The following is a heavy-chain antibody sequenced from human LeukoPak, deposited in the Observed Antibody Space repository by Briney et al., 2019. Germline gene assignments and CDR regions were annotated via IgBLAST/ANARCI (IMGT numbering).Heavy chain of an antibody. V-gene: IGHV1-8*01. CDR3: ARGYSSGWYRITYYYYYGMDV. J-gene: IGHJ6*02. Sequence: ASVKVSCKAPGYTFTSYDINWVRQATGQGLEWMGWMNPNSGNTGYAQKFQGRVTMTRNTSISTAYMELSSLRSEDTAVYYCARGYSSGWYRITYYYYYGMDVWGQGTTVTVSS. D-gene: IGHD6-19*01. CDR2: MNPNSGNT. CDR1: GYTFTSYD.